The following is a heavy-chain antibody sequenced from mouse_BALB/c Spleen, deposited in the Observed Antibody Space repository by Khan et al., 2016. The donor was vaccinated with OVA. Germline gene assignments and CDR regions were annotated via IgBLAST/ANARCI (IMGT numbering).Heavy chain of an antibody. Sequence: EVKLVESGGGLVQPGGSRKLSCAASGFTFSSYGMHWVRQAPERGLEWVAYISGDSNTIYYADTVKGRFTISRDNPRNTLFLHMTSLMSEDTAMYYCATSYFYGYYFDYWGPGTTLTVSS. J-gene: IGHJ2*01. CDR1: GFTFSSYG. D-gene: IGHD1-1*01. V-gene: IGHV5-17*02. CDR3: ATSYFYGYYFDY. CDR2: ISGDSNTI.